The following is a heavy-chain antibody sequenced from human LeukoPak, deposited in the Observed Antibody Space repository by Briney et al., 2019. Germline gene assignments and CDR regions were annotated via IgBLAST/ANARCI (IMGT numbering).Heavy chain of an antibody. CDR1: GGSFSGYY. Sequence: SETLSLTCAVYGGSFSGYYWSWIRQPPGKGLEWIGEINHSGSTNYNPSLKSRVTISVDTSKNRFSLKLRSVTAADTAVYYCARVSSSWYPNDYWGQGTLVTVSS. V-gene: IGHV4-34*01. D-gene: IGHD6-13*01. CDR2: INHSGST. CDR3: ARVSSSWYPNDY. J-gene: IGHJ4*02.